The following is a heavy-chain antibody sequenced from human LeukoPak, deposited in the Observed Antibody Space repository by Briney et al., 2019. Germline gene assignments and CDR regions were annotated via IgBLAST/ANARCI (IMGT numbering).Heavy chain of an antibody. J-gene: IGHJ4*02. CDR3: ARDSQEWLLHPFDY. V-gene: IGHV4-31*03. D-gene: IGHD3-3*01. CDR2: IYYSGST. CDR1: GGSISNTGYY. Sequence: SQTLSLTCTVSGGSISNTGYYWSWIRQRPGKGLEWIGYIYYSGSTYYNPSLKSRVTISVDTSKNQFSLRLTSVTAADTALYYCARDSQEWLLHPFDYWGQGTLVTVSS.